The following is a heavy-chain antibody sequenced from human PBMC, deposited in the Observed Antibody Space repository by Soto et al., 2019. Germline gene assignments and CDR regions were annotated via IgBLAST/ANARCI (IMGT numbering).Heavy chain of an antibody. Sequence: SETLSLTCAXYGGSFSGYYWSWIRQPPGKGLEWIGEINHSGSTNYNPSLKSRVTISVDTSKNQFSLKLSSATAADTAVYYCASGSQASPEYYFDYWGQGTLVTVSS. J-gene: IGHJ4*02. CDR1: GGSFSGYY. V-gene: IGHV4-34*01. CDR3: ASGSQASPEYYFDY. CDR2: INHSGST.